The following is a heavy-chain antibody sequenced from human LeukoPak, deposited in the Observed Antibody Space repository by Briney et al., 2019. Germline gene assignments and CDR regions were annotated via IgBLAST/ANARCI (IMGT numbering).Heavy chain of an antibody. Sequence: PSETLSLTCTVSGGSISSSSYYWGWIRQPPGKGLEWIGSIYYSGSTYYNPSLKSRVTISVDTSKNQFSLKLSSVTAADTAVYYCVRRPITFGGVIPFDYWGQGTLVTVSS. CDR3: VRRPITFGGVIPFDY. D-gene: IGHD3-16*01. V-gene: IGHV4-39*01. CDR1: GGSISSSSYY. J-gene: IGHJ4*02. CDR2: IYYSGST.